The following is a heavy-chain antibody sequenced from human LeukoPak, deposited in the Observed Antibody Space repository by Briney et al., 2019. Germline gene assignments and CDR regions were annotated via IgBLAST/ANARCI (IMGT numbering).Heavy chain of an antibody. J-gene: IGHJ3*01. D-gene: IGHD6-13*01. CDR2: IYYSGST. CDR3: ARHDRIAAIGFAFDV. V-gene: IGHV4-39*01. CDR1: GGSFSSSSYY. Sequence: SETLSPTCTVSGGSFSSSSYYWGWIRQPPGKGLQWIGSIYYSGSTYYNPSLKSRVTISVDTAQNQFSLKLRSVTAADTAVYFCARHDRIAAIGFAFDVWVQGTMVTVSS.